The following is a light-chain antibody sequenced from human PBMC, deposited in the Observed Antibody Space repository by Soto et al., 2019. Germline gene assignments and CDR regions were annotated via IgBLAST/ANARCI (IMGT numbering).Light chain of an antibody. V-gene: IGKV1-5*03. CDR2: MSS. Sequence: DIQMTQSPSTLSGSVGDRVTITCRDRQTISSWLAWYQQKPGKAPKLLIYMSSTLKSGVPSRFSGSGSGTEFTLTISSLQPEDFATYYCQHYNSYSEAFGQGTKVDIK. CDR1: QTISSW. J-gene: IGKJ1*01. CDR3: QHYNSYSEA.